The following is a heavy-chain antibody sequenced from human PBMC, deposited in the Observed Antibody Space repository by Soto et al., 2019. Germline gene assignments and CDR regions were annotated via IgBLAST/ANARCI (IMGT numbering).Heavy chain of an antibody. J-gene: IGHJ5*02. Sequence: EVQLLESGGGLVQPGGSLRLSCAASGFTFSNYARSWVRQYPGKGLEWVSAIRGSGGSTYYADSVKGRFTISRDNSKNIFYLQMSSLRAEDTALYYCALRGAGSHCSISSCWCCGFDPWGQGTLVTVPS. CDR3: ALRGAGSHCSISSCWCCGFDP. D-gene: IGHD2-2*01. V-gene: IGHV3-23*01. CDR2: IRGSGGST. CDR1: GFTFSNYA.